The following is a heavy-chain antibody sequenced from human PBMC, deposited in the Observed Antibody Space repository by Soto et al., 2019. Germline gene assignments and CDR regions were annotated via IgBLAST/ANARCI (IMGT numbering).Heavy chain of an antibody. CDR3: AKVSRKGSAIDFDY. J-gene: IGHJ4*02. CDR1: GYTFSNYD. D-gene: IGHD3-10*01. V-gene: IGHV1-8*01. Sequence: QVQLVQSGAELKKPGASVKVSCKASGYTFSNYDMNWVRQATGQGPEWLGWVNPNNGDTGYAQKFKGRVTLTTDISTTTAYMELTSLRLEDTAIYYCAKVSRKGSAIDFDYWGQGTLITVSS. CDR2: VNPNNGDT.